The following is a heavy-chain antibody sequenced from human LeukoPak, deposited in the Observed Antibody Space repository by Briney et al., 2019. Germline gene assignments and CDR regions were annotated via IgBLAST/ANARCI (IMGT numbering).Heavy chain of an antibody. V-gene: IGHV3-23*01. J-gene: IGHJ4*02. D-gene: IGHD1-26*01. CDR3: AKPGYSGRYMGSFDY. CDR1: GITFSNYA. Sequence: GGSLRLSCAASGITFSNYAMSWVRQAPGKGLEWVSGISGSGGSTYYADSVKGRFTISRDNSKNTLYLKMNSLRAEDTAVYYCAKPGYSGRYMGSFDYWGQGTLVTVSS. CDR2: ISGSGGST.